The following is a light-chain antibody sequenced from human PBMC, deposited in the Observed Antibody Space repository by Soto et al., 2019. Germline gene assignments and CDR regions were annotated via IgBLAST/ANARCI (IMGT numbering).Light chain of an antibody. J-gene: IGKJ1*01. Sequence: DIQMTQSPSTLSASVGDRVTITCRASQSISSWLAWYQQKPGKAPKLLIYKATSVESGVPSRFSGRGCGTELTPTISSLQHDDSASYYCQEYNSLWTFGQGTKVEIK. V-gene: IGKV1-5*03. CDR1: QSISSW. CDR3: QEYNSLWT. CDR2: KAT.